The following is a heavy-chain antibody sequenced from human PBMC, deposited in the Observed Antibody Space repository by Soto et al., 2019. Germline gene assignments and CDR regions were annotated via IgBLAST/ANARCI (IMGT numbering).Heavy chain of an antibody. CDR1: GFTFSSYG. D-gene: IGHD3-3*01. Sequence: QVQLVESGGGVVQPGRSLRLSCAASGFTFSSYGMHWVRQAPGKGLEWVAVISDDGSNKYYADSVKGRFTISRDNSKNTLYLQKNSMIAEETAVYYFSKGGGYYIHTSSGYMDVWGKGTTFTVSS. CDR3: SKGGGYYIHTSSGYMDV. V-gene: IGHV3-30*18. CDR2: ISDDGSNK. J-gene: IGHJ6*03.